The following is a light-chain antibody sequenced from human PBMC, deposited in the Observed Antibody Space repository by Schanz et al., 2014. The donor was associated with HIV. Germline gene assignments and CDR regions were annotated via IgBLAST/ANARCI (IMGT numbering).Light chain of an antibody. Sequence: QSALTQPASVSGSPGQSITISCTGTISDVGGYNYVSWYQQHSGKAPKLIIYDVSDRPLGVSSRFSGSKSGNTASLTISGLQAEDEGDYYCCSYSRVGTPHYVFGTGTKLTVL. V-gene: IGLV2-14*03. J-gene: IGLJ1*01. CDR3: CSYSRVGTPHYV. CDR1: ISDVGGYNY. CDR2: DVS.